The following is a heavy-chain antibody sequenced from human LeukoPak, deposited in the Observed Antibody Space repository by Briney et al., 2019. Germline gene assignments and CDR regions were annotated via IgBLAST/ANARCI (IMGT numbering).Heavy chain of an antibody. CDR3: ASGILEWLFG. CDR1: GYTFTSYY. J-gene: IGHJ4*02. Sequence: ASVKVSCKASGYTFTSYYMHWVRQAPGQGLEWMGVISPSGGSTTYAQKFQGRVTLTRDMSTSTDYLELSSLRSDDTAVYYCASGILEWLFGWGQGTLVTVSS. CDR2: ISPSGGST. V-gene: IGHV1-46*01. D-gene: IGHD3-3*01.